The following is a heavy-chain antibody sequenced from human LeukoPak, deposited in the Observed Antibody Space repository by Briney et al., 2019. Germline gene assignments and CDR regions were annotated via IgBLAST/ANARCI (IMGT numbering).Heavy chain of an antibody. CDR3: ARDAFETDIDY. J-gene: IGHJ4*02. D-gene: IGHD1-14*01. CDR1: GFTFSSYW. V-gene: IGHV3-7*01. CDR2: IKEDGREK. Sequence: GGPLRLSCAVSGFTFSSYWMSWVRQAPGKGLEGVGNIKEDGREKYYVDSVKGRFTISRDNAKNSLYLQINSLRAEATAGYYGARDAFETDIDYWGQGTLVTVSS.